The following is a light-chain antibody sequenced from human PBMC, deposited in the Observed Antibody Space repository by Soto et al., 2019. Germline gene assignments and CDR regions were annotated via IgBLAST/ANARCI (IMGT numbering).Light chain of an antibody. CDR3: ISYTSSSTLEV. CDR2: DVS. V-gene: IGLV2-14*01. CDR1: SSDVGGYNY. Sequence: QSALTQPASVSGSPGQSITISCTGTSSDVGGYNYVSWYQQHPGKAPKLMIYDVSNRPSGVSNRFSGSKSGNMASLTISGLQAEDEADYYCISYTSSSTLEVFGTGTKLTVL. J-gene: IGLJ1*01.